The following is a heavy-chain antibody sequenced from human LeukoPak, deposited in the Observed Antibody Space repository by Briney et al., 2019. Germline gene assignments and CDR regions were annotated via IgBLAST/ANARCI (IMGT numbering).Heavy chain of an antibody. Sequence: GGSLRLSCAASGFTFSDYNMRWIRQAPGKGLEWVSSISGSSSYIYYADSVKGRFTISRDNAKNSLYLQMNSLRAEDTAVYYCARLMWELPPHYYYMDVWGKGTTVTISS. CDR3: ARLMWELPPHYYYMDV. D-gene: IGHD1-26*01. V-gene: IGHV3-11*06. CDR1: GFTFSDYN. J-gene: IGHJ6*03. CDR2: ISGSSSYI.